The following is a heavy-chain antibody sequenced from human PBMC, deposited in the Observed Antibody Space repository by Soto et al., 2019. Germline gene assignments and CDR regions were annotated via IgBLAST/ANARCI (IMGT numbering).Heavy chain of an antibody. CDR3: AREREGYSRYFDY. Sequence: QVQLQESGPGLVKPSGTLSLTCAVSGDSISSSNWWSWVRQPPGKGLEWIGEIYHSGSTNNNPSLKSRATISVDKSKNQFSLKLSSVTAADTAVYYCAREREGYSRYFDYWGQGTLVTVSS. D-gene: IGHD6-13*01. J-gene: IGHJ4*02. CDR1: GDSISSSNW. CDR2: IYHSGST. V-gene: IGHV4-4*02.